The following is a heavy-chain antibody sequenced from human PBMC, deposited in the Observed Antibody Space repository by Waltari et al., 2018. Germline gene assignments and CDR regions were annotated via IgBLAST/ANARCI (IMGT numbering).Heavy chain of an antibody. CDR3: ARDSSGWLFDY. CDR1: GFTFGYSR. CDR2: ISSGTNYI. Sequence: EVQLVESGGGLFNPVGSLRLSCDPSGFTFGYSRMYWVRKAPGKGLEWLASISSGTNYIYYADSLRCRFTISRDNDKNSLYLEMNSLRAEDTAVYYCARDSSGWLFDYWGQGTLVTVSS. D-gene: IGHD6-19*01. J-gene: IGHJ4*02. V-gene: IGHV3-21*06.